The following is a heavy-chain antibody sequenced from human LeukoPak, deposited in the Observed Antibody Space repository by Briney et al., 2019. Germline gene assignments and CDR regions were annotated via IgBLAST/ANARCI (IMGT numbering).Heavy chain of an antibody. CDR1: GGSISSYH. V-gene: IGHV4-4*07. D-gene: IGHD3-3*01. Sequence: PSETLSLTCTVSGGSISSYHWSWIRQPAGKGLEWIGRIYTSGSTNYNPSLKSRVTMSVDTSKNQFSLKLSSVTAADTAVYYCARGDLEWFGHAFDIWGQGTMVTVSS. CDR2: IYTSGST. J-gene: IGHJ3*02. CDR3: ARGDLEWFGHAFDI.